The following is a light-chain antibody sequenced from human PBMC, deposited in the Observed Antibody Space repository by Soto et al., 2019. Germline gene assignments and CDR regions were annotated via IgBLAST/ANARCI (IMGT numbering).Light chain of an antibody. CDR1: QSVSSNY. CDR3: QQYGSSPPYT. J-gene: IGKJ2*01. V-gene: IGKV3-20*01. Sequence: IVLTQSPGTLSLSPGERATLSCRASQSVSSNYLAWYQQKPGQTPRLLIYGASSRATDIPDRFSGSGSGTDFTLTISRLEPEDFAVYYCQQYGSSPPYTFGRGTKVEIK. CDR2: GAS.